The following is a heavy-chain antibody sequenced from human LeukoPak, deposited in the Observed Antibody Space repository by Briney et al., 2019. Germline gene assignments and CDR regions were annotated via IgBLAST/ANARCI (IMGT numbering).Heavy chain of an antibody. V-gene: IGHV3-49*04. D-gene: IGHD5-18*01. CDR2: IRSKSYGGTT. J-gene: IGHJ6*02. CDR3: TRGPTQLWLYYGKDV. CDR1: GFTFGDHA. Sequence: GSLRLSCIASGFTFGDHAMSWVRQAPGKGLEWVGFIRSKSYGGTTEYAASVKGRFTISRDDSKSIAYLQMNSLKTEDTAVYYCTRGPTQLWLYYGKDVWGQGTTVTVSS.